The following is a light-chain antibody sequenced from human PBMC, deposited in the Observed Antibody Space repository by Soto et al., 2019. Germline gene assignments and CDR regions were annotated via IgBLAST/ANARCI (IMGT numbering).Light chain of an antibody. J-gene: IGKJ2*01. Sequence: DIQMTQSPSTLSASVGDRVTITCRASQSVSSWLVWYQQKPGKAPKLVIYDASSSESGVPSRFSGSGSGTDFTLSISSLQPDDFATYYCQQYKSDPYTFGQRTKLEIK. CDR2: DAS. CDR1: QSVSSW. V-gene: IGKV1-5*01. CDR3: QQYKSDPYT.